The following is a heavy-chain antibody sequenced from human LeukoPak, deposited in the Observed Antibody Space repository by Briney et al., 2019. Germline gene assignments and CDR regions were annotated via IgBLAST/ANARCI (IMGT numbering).Heavy chain of an antibody. Sequence: GGSLRLSCAASGFTFSSYAMSWVRQAPGKGLEWVSAISGSGGSTYYAYSVKGRFTISRDNSKNTLYLQMNSLRAEDTAVYYCASRNLNYYDSSGYYDAFDIWGQGTMVTVSS. CDR1: GFTFSSYA. V-gene: IGHV3-23*01. D-gene: IGHD3-22*01. J-gene: IGHJ3*02. CDR3: ASRNLNYYDSSGYYDAFDI. CDR2: ISGSGGST.